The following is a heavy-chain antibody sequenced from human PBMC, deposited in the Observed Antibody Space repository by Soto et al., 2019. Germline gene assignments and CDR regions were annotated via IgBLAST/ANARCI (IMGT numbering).Heavy chain of an antibody. D-gene: IGHD6-19*01. CDR2: IRSKTNSYVT. V-gene: IGHV3-73*02. CDR3: STAVAGLAVFEV. J-gene: IGHJ4*02. CDR1: GFNFSDSA. Sequence: EVLLVESGGGLVQPGGSLKLSCAASGFNFSDSAMHWVRQASGKGLEWVGRIRSKTNSYVTVYAASVRGRFTISRDDSSKRAYLQLICLKAEDTAVYYCSTAVAGLAVFEVWGQGTPVTVSS.